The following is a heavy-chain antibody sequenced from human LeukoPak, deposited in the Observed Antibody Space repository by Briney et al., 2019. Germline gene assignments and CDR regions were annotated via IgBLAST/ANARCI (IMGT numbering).Heavy chain of an antibody. V-gene: IGHV3-21*01. CDR2: ISSSSSYI. CDR3: ARGIAAAGDDY. Sequence: GGSLRLSCAASGFTFSSYSMNWVRRAPGKGLEWVSSISSSSSYIYYADSVKGRFTISRDNAKNSLYLQMNSLRAEDTAVYYCARGIAAAGDDYWGQGTLVTVSS. D-gene: IGHD6-13*01. J-gene: IGHJ4*02. CDR1: GFTFSSYS.